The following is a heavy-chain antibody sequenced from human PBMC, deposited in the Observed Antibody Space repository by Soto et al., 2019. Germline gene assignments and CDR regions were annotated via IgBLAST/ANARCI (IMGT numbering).Heavy chain of an antibody. J-gene: IGHJ4*02. Sequence: EVHLLESGGGLVQPVGSLSLSCAASGFTFSGYEMSWARQGPGKGLEWVSFISSSGHTTYYADSVKGRFTMSRDNSKNTLYLQMSSLRGEDTALYYCVKGGWLDDWGQGTLVTVSS. V-gene: IGHV3-23*01. CDR3: VKGGWLDD. D-gene: IGHD6-19*01. CDR2: ISSSGHTT. CDR1: GFTFSGYE.